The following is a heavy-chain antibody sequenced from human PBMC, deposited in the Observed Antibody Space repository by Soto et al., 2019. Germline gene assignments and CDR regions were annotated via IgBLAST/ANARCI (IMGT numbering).Heavy chain of an antibody. J-gene: IGHJ5*02. CDR3: LGDWLHP. CDR2: IKSESVGGTT. Sequence: EVQLVASGGDLVKPGGSLRLACAGSGFSFRNAWMSWVRQAPGKGPEWIGRIKSESVGGTTDYAAPVKGRFTVSRDDSKNTVYLHMXXXXIEDTAVYYCLGDWLHPWGQGTLVT. V-gene: IGHV3-15*01. CDR1: GFSFRNAW. D-gene: IGHD7-27*01.